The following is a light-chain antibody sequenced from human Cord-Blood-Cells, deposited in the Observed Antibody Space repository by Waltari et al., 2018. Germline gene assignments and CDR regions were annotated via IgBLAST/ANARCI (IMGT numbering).Light chain of an antibody. CDR2: DVS. Sequence: QSALTQPASVSGSPGQSITISCTGTSSDVGGYNYVSWYQPHPGKAPKLIIYDVSNRPSGVSNRFSGSKSGNTASLTTSGLHAEDEADYYCSSDTRSTTYVFGTGTKVTVL. V-gene: IGLV2-14*03. CDR3: SSDTRSTTYV. J-gene: IGLJ1*01. CDR1: SSDVGGYNY.